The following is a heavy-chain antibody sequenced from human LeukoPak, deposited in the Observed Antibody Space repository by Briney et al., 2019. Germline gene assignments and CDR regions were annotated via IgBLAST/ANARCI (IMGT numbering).Heavy chain of an antibody. J-gene: IGHJ5*02. D-gene: IGHD3-10*01. V-gene: IGHV3-74*01. CDR3: ARVLLGSWDWFDP. Sequence: GGSLRLSCAASGFTFSNYWMHWVHQAPGKGLVWVTRINTDGSTTSYADSVEGRFTISRGNAKNTLYLQMNSLRAEDTAVYYCARVLLGSWDWFDPWGQGTLVTVSS. CDR1: GFTFSNYW. CDR2: INTDGSTT.